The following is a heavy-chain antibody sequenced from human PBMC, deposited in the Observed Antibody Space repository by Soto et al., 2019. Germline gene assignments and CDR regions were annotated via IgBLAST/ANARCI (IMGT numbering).Heavy chain of an antibody. CDR1: GGTFSSYA. V-gene: IGHV1-69*13. CDR3: ARDPGSGYDYPADFDY. Sequence: ASVKVSCKASGGTFSSYAISWVRQAPGQGLEWMGGIIPIFGTANYAQKFQGRVTITADESTSTAYMELSSLRSEDTAVYYCARDPGSGYDYPADFDYWGQGTQVT. CDR2: IIPIFGTA. J-gene: IGHJ4*02. D-gene: IGHD5-12*01.